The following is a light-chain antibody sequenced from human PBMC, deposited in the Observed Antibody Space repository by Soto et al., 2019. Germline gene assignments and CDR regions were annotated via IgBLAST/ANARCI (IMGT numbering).Light chain of an antibody. V-gene: IGKV1-39*01. CDR2: AAS. Sequence: DIQMTQSPSSLSASVGDRVTITCRASQNISNYLNWYQQKPGKAPKLLIYAASSLQSGVPSRFSGSGSGTDFTLTISSLQPEDFGTYYCQQSYSTPRTFGQGTKLEIK. CDR3: QQSYSTPRT. J-gene: IGKJ2*01. CDR1: QNISNY.